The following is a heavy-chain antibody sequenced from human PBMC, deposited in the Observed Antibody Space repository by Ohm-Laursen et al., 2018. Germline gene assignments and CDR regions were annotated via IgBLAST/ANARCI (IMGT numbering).Heavy chain of an antibody. Sequence: GTLSLTCTVSGNSINTYYWSWIRQPPGKGLEYISWIHYSGNTNYNPSLRSRVTISVDTSKNQISLSWRSVTAADTAIYYCAGNRLGSSFDNWGPGTVVTVSS. J-gene: IGHJ4*02. V-gene: IGHV4-59*08. CDR3: AGNRLGSSFDN. CDR1: GNSINTYY. CDR2: IHYSGNT. D-gene: IGHD1-26*01.